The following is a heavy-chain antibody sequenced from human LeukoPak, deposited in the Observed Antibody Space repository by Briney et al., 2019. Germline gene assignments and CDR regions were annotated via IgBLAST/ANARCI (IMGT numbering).Heavy chain of an antibody. CDR1: GGSISSYY. V-gene: IGHV4-59*01. J-gene: IGHJ4*02. CDR3: ARVADHYYDRQFDY. D-gene: IGHD3-22*01. CDR2: IYYSGST. Sequence: SETLSLTCTVSGGSISSYYWNWIQQPPGKGLEWIGYIYYSGSTNYNPSLKSRVTISLDTSKNQFSLKLSSVTAADTAVYYCARVADHYYDRQFDYRGQGTLVTVSS.